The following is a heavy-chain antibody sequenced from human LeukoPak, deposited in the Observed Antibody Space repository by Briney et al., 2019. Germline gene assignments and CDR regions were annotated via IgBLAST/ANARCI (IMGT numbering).Heavy chain of an antibody. CDR2: INPNSGGT. J-gene: IGHJ1*01. CDR3: AKGWQQLAEYFQH. D-gene: IGHD6-13*01. V-gene: IGHV1-2*02. CDR1: GYTFTGYY. Sequence: GASVKVPCKASGYTFTGYYMHWVRQAPGQGLEWMGWINPNSGGTNYAQKFQGRVTMTRDTSISTAYMELSRLRSDDTAVYYCAKGWQQLAEYFQHWGQGTLVTVSS.